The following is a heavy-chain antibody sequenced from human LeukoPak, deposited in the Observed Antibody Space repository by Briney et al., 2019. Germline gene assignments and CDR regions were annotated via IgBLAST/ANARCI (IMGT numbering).Heavy chain of an antibody. CDR3: ARDRNPGMDV. CDR1: GFRFSTYA. V-gene: IGHV3-53*01. J-gene: IGHJ6*02. Sequence: GGSLRLSCAASGFRFSTYAMSWVRQAPGKGLEWVSVIYSGGSTYYADSVKGRFTISRDNSKNTLYLQMNSLRAEDTAVYYCARDRNPGMDVWGQGTTVIVSS. CDR2: IYSGGST.